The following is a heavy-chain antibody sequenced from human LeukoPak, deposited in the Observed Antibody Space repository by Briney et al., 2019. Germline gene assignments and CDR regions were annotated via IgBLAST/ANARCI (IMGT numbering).Heavy chain of an antibody. V-gene: IGHV3-74*01. CDR3: TTQSGAWNFDY. J-gene: IGHJ4*02. CDR1: GFTFSNHW. Sequence: GGSLRLSCAASGFTFSNHWMHWVRQVPGKGLVWVSRIDGGGSSTSYADSVKGRFSISRDNAKTTLYLQMNSLKTEDTAVYYCTTQSGAWNFDYWGQGTLVTVSS. D-gene: IGHD1-1*01. CDR2: IDGGGSST.